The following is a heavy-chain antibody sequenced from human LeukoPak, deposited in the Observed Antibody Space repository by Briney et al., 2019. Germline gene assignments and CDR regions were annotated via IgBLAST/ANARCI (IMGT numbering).Heavy chain of an antibody. CDR3: ARHPPYYDILTGYYHYYYGMDV. CDR1: GGTFSSYA. CDR2: IIPIFGIA. J-gene: IGHJ6*04. D-gene: IGHD3-9*01. V-gene: IGHV1-69*01. Sequence: SVKVSCKASGGTFSSYAISWVRQAPGQGLEWMGGIIPIFGIANYAQKFQGRVTITADESTSTAYMELSSLRSEDTAVYYCARHPPYYDILTGYYHYYYGMDVWGKGTTVTVSS.